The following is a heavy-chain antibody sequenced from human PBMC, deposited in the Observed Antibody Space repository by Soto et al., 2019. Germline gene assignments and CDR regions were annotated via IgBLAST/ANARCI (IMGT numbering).Heavy chain of an antibody. CDR2: IIPIFGTA. CDR3: VRGDNWNDEASDY. CDR1: GGTFSSYA. J-gene: IGHJ4*02. D-gene: IGHD1-1*01. Sequence: VKVSCKASGGTFSSYAISWVRQAPGQGLEWMGGIIPIFGTANYAQKFQGRVTITADESTSTAYMELNSLRAEDTAVYYCVRGDNWNDEASDYWGQGTLVTVSS. V-gene: IGHV1-69*01.